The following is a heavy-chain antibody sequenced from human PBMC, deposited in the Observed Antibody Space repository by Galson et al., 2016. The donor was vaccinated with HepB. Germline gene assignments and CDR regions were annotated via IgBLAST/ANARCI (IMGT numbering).Heavy chain of an antibody. CDR2: IYPGDSAT. D-gene: IGHD3-16*01. CDR3: ARLGGRAYTYVGNFDY. Sequence: QSGAEVKKPGESLTISCRGSGYSFTTYWIGWVRQMPEKGLEWMGIIYPGDSATRYSPSFQGQVTIPVEKSISTAYLQWSSLQASDTAMYYCARLGGRAYTYVGNFDYWGQGTLVTVSS. J-gene: IGHJ4*02. CDR1: GYSFTTYW. V-gene: IGHV5-51*01.